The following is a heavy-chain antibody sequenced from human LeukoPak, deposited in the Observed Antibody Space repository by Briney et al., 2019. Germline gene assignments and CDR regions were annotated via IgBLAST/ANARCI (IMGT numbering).Heavy chain of an antibody. Sequence: SVKVSCKASGGTFSSYAISWVRQAPGQGLEWMGGIIALFGTANYAQKFQGRVTITADESTSTAYMELSSLRSEDTAVYYCASRGIAAAGDDAFDIWGQGTMVTVSS. CDR2: IIALFGTA. CDR3: ASRGIAAAGDDAFDI. J-gene: IGHJ3*02. D-gene: IGHD6-13*01. V-gene: IGHV1-69*13. CDR1: GGTFSSYA.